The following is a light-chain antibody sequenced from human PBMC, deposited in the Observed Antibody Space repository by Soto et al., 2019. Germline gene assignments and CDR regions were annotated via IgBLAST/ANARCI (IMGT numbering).Light chain of an antibody. V-gene: IGLV1-44*01. CDR3: AAWDDSLNGYV. CDR1: SSNIGTNA. J-gene: IGLJ1*01. Sequence: QSVLTQPPSASGTPGQRVTSCCSGGSSNIGTNAVNWYQQLPGTAPKLLIYNNNQRPSGVPDRFSGSKSGTSASLAISGLQSEDEADYYCAAWDDSLNGYVFGTGTKVTVL. CDR2: NNN.